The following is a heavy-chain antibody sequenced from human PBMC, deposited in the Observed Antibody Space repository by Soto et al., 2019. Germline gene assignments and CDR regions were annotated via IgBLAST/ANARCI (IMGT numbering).Heavy chain of an antibody. V-gene: IGHV3-9*01. CDR3: AKGRGYSRPSPRVDY. CDR2: ISWNSGSI. J-gene: IGHJ4*02. Sequence: EVQLVESGGGLVQPGRSLRLSCAASGFPFDDYAMHWVRQAPGKGLERVSGISWNSGSIGYADSVKGRFTIARDNAKNSLYLPMSRLRAPGTALYYCAKGRGYSRPSPRVDYWGQGTLVTVSS. D-gene: IGHD6-13*01. CDR1: GFPFDDYA.